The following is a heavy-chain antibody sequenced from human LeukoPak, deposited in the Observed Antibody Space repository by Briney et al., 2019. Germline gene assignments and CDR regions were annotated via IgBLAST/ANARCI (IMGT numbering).Heavy chain of an antibody. Sequence: GASVKVSCKASGGTFSSYAISWVRQAPGQGLEWMGGIIPIFGTANYAQKFQGRVAITADESTSTAYMELSSLRSEDTAVYYCARDPHSSGSINWFDPWGQGTLVTVSS. D-gene: IGHD3-22*01. V-gene: IGHV1-69*13. J-gene: IGHJ5*02. CDR2: IIPIFGTA. CDR3: ARDPHSSGSINWFDP. CDR1: GGTFSSYA.